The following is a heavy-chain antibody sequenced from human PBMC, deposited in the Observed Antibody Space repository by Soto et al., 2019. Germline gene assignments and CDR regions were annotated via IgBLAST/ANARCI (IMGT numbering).Heavy chain of an antibody. Sequence: EVQLLESGGGLVLPGGSLRLSCAGSGFTPTTTPLSWVRQPPGKGLEWVTTISGTASRTYYVDSVKGRFFISRDNSKNTVTLPMNNLTLDDTAVYYFATSFRYFDNWGQGTRVTVSS. J-gene: IGHJ4*02. V-gene: IGHV3-23*01. CDR1: GFTPTTTP. D-gene: IGHD3-9*01. CDR3: ATSFRYFDN. CDR2: ISGTASRT.